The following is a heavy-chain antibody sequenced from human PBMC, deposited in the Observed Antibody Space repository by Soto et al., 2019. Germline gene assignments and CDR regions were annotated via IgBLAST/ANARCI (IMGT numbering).Heavy chain of an antibody. CDR1: GFTFDDYA. CDR3: AKGPPSDYDPTTYFDY. Sequence: GGSLRLSCAASGFTFDDYAMHWVRQAPGKGLEWVSGISWNSGSIGYADSVKGRSTISRDNAKNSLYLQMNSLRAEDTALYYCAKGPPSDYDPTTYFDYWGQGTLVTVSS. V-gene: IGHV3-9*01. CDR2: ISWNSGSI. D-gene: IGHD5-12*01. J-gene: IGHJ4*02.